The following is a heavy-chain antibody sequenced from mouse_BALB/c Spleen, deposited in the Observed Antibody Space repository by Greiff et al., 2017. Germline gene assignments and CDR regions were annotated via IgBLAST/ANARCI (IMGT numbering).Heavy chain of an antibody. J-gene: IGHJ4*01. CDR2: INPSNGRT. D-gene: IGHD2-14*01. CDR1: GYTFTSFW. V-gene: IGHV1S81*02. CDR3: ARSPQRYECYAMDD. Sequence: VQLQQPGAELVKPGASVKLSCKASGYTFTSFWMHWVQQRPGQGLEWIGEINPSNGRTNYNEKFKSKATLTVDTSSSTAYMQLSSLTSEDSAVYYWARSPQRYECYAMDDWGQGTSVTVSS.